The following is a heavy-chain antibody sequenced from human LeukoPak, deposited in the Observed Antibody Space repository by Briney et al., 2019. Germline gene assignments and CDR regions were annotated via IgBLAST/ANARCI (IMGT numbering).Heavy chain of an antibody. CDR2: ISYDGSNK. D-gene: IGHD3-22*01. J-gene: IGHJ4*02. CDR3: ARDYYDSSGYYSYYFDY. CDR1: GFTFSSYA. V-gene: IGHV3-30-3*01. Sequence: PGRSLRLSCAASGFTFSSYAMHWVRQAPGKGLEWVAVISYDGSNKYYADSVKGRFTISRDNSKNTLYLQMNSLRAEDTAVYYCARDYYDSSGYYSYYFDYWGQGTLVTVSS.